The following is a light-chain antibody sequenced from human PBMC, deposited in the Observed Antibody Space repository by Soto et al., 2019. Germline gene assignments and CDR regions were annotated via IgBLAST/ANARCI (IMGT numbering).Light chain of an antibody. CDR1: SSNIGGNS. CDR2: DDN. CDR3: GSWDSSLSAYV. Sequence: QSVLTQPPSVTADLGQKVTISSTGSSSNIGGNSVSWYQQLPGTAPKLLIYDDNKRPSGIPDRFSGSKSGTSATLGITGFQTGDEADYYCGSWDSSLSAYVFGTGTKVTVL. V-gene: IGLV1-51*01. J-gene: IGLJ1*01.